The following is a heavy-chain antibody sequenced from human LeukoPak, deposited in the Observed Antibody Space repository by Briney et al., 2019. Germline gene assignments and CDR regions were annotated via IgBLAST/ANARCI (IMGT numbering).Heavy chain of an antibody. V-gene: IGHV4-59*01. Sequence: SETLSLTCTVSAGSISSYYWSWIRQPPGKGLEWIGYIYYSGSTNYNPSLKSRVTISVDTSKNQFSLKLSSVTAADTAVYYCARDDFWSGMDVWGKGTTVTVSS. CDR3: ARDDFWSGMDV. J-gene: IGHJ6*04. CDR1: AGSISSYY. CDR2: IYYSGST. D-gene: IGHD3-3*01.